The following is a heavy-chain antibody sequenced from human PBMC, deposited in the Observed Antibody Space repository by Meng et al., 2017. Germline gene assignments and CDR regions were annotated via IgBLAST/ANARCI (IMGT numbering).Heavy chain of an antibody. CDR2: IIPIFGTA. V-gene: IGHV1-69*01. CDR1: GGTFSSYA. D-gene: IGHD5-24*01. J-gene: IGHJ4*02. CDR3: ARVLRDGYNLGY. Sequence: GQLVHAGGEVKKPGSSVKVSCKASGGTFSSYAISWVRQAPGQGLEWMGGIIPIFGTANYAQKFQGRVTITADESTSTAYMELSSLRSEDTAVYYCARVLRDGYNLGYWGQGTLVTVSS.